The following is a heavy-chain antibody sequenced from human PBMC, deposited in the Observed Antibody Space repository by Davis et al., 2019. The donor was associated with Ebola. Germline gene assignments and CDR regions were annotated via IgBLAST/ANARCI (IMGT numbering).Heavy chain of an antibody. J-gene: IGHJ6*02. CDR3: AKEEYGSGSWQLYGMDV. D-gene: IGHD3-10*01. CDR2: ISGSGGST. V-gene: IGHV3-23*01. Sequence: PGGSLRLSCAASGFTFRSYAMSWVRQAPGKGLEWVSTISGSGGSTYYADSVKGRFTISRDNPKNTLFLQMNSLRGEDTAVYYCAKEEYGSGSWQLYGMDVWGQGASVTVSS. CDR1: GFTFRSYA.